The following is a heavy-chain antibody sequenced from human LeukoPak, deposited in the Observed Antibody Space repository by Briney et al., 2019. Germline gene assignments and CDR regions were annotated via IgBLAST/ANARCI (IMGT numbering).Heavy chain of an antibody. V-gene: IGHV1-2*02. J-gene: IGHJ4*02. Sequence: GASVKVSCKASGYTFTGYYMHWVRQAPGQGLEWMGWINPNSGGTNYAQKFQGRVTMTRDTSISTAYMELSRLRSDDMAVYYCARGNYYGSGSYPFDYWGQGTLVTVSS. CDR3: ARGNYYGSGSYPFDY. D-gene: IGHD3-10*01. CDR2: INPNSGGT. CDR1: GYTFTGYY.